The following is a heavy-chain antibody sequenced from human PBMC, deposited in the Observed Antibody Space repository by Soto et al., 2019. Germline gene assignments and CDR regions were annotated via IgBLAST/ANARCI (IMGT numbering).Heavy chain of an antibody. CDR2: ISGSGGST. J-gene: IGHJ4*02. CDR1: GFTFSSYS. D-gene: IGHD1-26*01. CDR3: AKDSRIIVGATTGSPFDY. Sequence: GGSLILSCAASGFTFSSYSMSWVRQAPGKGLEWVSAISGSGGSTYYADSVKGRFTISRDNSKNTLYLQMNSLRAEDTAVYYCAKDSRIIVGATTGSPFDYWGQGTLVTVSS. V-gene: IGHV3-23*01.